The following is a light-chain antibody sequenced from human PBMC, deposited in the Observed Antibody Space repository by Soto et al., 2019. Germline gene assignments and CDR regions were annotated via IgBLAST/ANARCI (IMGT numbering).Light chain of an antibody. Sequence: EVVMTQSPATLSVSPGERATLSCRASQSVSTYLAWYQQKPGQAPRLLIYGASTRATAIPARFSGSGSGTEFTLTISSLQSEDFAVYYCQQYNNWPFITFGQGTRLEIK. CDR2: GAS. J-gene: IGKJ5*01. CDR3: QQYNNWPFIT. CDR1: QSVSTY. V-gene: IGKV3-15*01.